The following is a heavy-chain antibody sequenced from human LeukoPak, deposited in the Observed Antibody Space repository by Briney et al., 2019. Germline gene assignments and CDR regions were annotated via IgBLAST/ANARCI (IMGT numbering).Heavy chain of an antibody. CDR2: ISAYNGNT. J-gene: IGHJ4*02. D-gene: IGHD6-19*01. V-gene: IGHV1-18*01. CDR3: ATDGSSAWYEDY. Sequence: ASVKVSCKPSRYTFTSYGISWVRQAPGQGLEWMGWISAYNGNTSYVQKLQDRVTMTTDTSTSTAHMELSSLRSEDTAVYYCATDGSSAWYEDYWGQGTLVIVSS. CDR1: RYTFTSYG.